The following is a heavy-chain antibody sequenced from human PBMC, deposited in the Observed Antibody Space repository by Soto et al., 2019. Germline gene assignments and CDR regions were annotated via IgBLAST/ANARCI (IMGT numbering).Heavy chain of an antibody. V-gene: IGHV4-4*02. CDR3: AREIVTAGGNNYFDP. CDR2: VYHTGDT. Sequence: SETLSLTCGVSGGAVASSHWWSWVRQSPSRGLEWIGNVYHTGDTNFNPSLQSRVTFSVDKSNNQFSLRLTSLTAADTAVYFCAREIVTAGGNNYFDPWGPGTLVTVSS. CDR1: GGAVASSHW. D-gene: IGHD2-21*02. J-gene: IGHJ5*02.